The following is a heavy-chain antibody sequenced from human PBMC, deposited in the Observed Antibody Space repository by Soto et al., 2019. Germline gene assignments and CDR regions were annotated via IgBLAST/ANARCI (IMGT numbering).Heavy chain of an antibody. CDR1: GGSISSYY. CDR3: ARFHVVCAIANWFDP. CDR2: IYYSGST. Sequence: SETLSLTCTVSGGSISSYYWSWIRQPPGKGLEWIGYIYYSGSTNYNPSLKSRVTISVDTSKNQFSLKLSSVTAADTAVYYCARFHVVCAIANWFDPWGQGTLVTVSS. V-gene: IGHV4-59*01. J-gene: IGHJ5*02. D-gene: IGHD2-8*02.